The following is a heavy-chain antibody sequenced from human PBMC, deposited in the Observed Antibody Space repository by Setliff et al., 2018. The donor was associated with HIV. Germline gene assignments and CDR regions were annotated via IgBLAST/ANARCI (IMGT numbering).Heavy chain of an antibody. Sequence: GGSLRLSCTGSGFNFADYGISWFRQAPGKGLEWVCFIRSKAHGGTIEYAASVKGRFTISRDDSKTIAYLQMDGLKTEDTAVYFCTRDDPPGYCSSTTCPYLFDYWGRGTLVTVSS. CDR3: TRDDPPGYCSSTTCPYLFDY. J-gene: IGHJ4*02. D-gene: IGHD2-2*01. CDR2: IRSKAHGGTI. V-gene: IGHV3-49*03. CDR1: GFNFADYG.